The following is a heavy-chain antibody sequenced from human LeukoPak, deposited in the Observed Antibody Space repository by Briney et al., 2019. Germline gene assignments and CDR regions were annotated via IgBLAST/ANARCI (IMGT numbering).Heavy chain of an antibody. CDR2: IYPRDSEI. CDR3: ARPAYSSSLSSHFDP. V-gene: IGHV5-51*01. CDR1: GNSFSTYW. J-gene: IGHJ5*02. D-gene: IGHD6-13*01. Sequence: GESLKISCEGSGNSFSTYWIAWVRQMPGKGLEWMGSIYPRDSEIRYSPSFQGQVTISADNSISTAYLQWSSLKASDTAMYYCARPAYSSSLSSHFDPWGQGTLVTVSS.